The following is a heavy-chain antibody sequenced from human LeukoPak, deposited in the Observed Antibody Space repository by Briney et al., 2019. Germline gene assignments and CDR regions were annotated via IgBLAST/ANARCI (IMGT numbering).Heavy chain of an antibody. V-gene: IGHV3-21*04. D-gene: IGHD2-2*02. Sequence: PGGSLRLSCAASGFTFSSYSMNWVRQAPGKGLEWVSCISSSSSYIYYADSVKGRFTISRDNSKNTLYLQMNSLRAEDTAVYYCAKDVSWLYNTADHLFDYWGQGTLVTVSS. CDR1: GFTFSSYS. J-gene: IGHJ4*02. CDR2: ISSSSSYI. CDR3: AKDVSWLYNTADHLFDY.